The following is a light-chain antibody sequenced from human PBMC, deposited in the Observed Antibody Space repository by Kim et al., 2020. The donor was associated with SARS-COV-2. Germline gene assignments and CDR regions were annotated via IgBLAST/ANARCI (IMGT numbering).Light chain of an antibody. Sequence: GQKVTISCSGSSSNIGNKPVCWYQQLPGTAPKLLIYDNNKRPSGIPDRFSGSKSGTSATLGITGLQTGDEADYYCGTWDTSLSVVLFGGGTKVTVL. J-gene: IGLJ2*01. V-gene: IGLV1-51*01. CDR1: SSNIGNKP. CDR3: GTWDTSLSVVL. CDR2: DNN.